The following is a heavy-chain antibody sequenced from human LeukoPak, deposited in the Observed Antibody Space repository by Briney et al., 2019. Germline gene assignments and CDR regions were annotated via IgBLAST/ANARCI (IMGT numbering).Heavy chain of an antibody. CDR1: GYTFTNYG. V-gene: IGHV1-18*03. D-gene: IGHD6-13*01. CDR3: ARGGIAAAGDY. Sequence: ASVKVSCKASGYTFTNYGINWVRQAPGQGLEWMGWISTYNGNTNHAQKFQGRVTITRDTSASTAYMELSSLRSEDMAVYYCARGGIAAAGDYWGQGTLVTVSS. J-gene: IGHJ4*02. CDR2: ISTYNGNT.